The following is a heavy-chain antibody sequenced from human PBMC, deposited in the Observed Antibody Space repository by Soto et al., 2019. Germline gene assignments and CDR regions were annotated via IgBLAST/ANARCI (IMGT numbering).Heavy chain of an antibody. J-gene: IGHJ4*02. CDR2: IKEDGSER. CDR1: GFSFGTYW. D-gene: IGHD3-3*01. CDR3: ARDVGPVTIFGEALSGYFDF. V-gene: IGHV3-7*03. Sequence: GGSLRLSCAVSGFSFGTYWMSWVRQAPGKGLEWLASIKEDGSERYYLDSVKGQFTNSRDNAKDSLSLQMNGLRGEDTAFYYCARDVGPVTIFGEALSGYFDFWGQGTLVTVSS.